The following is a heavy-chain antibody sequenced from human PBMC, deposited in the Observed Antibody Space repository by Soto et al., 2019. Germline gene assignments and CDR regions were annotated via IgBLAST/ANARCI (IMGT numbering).Heavy chain of an antibody. V-gene: IGHV4-4*02. J-gene: IGHJ4*02. CDR3: XXXXXXYAIDY. Sequence: QVLLQESGPGLVQPSGTLSLSCAVSGGSVSSSFFWGWVRQPPGKGLEWIGDIFHSGSVNYNPSLKSRVTISIDXSKNXFXXXXXXXXXXXXXXXXXXXXXXXYAIDYWGQGTLVIV. D-gene: IGHD1-1*01. CDR2: IFHSGSV. CDR1: GGSVSSSFF.